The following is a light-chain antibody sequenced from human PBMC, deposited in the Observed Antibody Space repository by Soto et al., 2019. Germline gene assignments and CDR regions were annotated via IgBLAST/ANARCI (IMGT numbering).Light chain of an antibody. V-gene: IGKV3-15*01. Sequence: EIGLTQSPGPLSLSPGERATLSCRSSQSVSSSYLAWYQQKPGQAPRLLIYGASTRATGIPARFSGSGSGTEFTLTISSLQSEDFAVYYCQQYNNWPWTFGQGTKVDIK. CDR1: QSVSSSY. J-gene: IGKJ1*01. CDR2: GAS. CDR3: QQYNNWPWT.